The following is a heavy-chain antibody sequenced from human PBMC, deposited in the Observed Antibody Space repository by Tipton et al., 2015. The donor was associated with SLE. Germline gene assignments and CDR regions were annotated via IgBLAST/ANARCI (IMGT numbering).Heavy chain of an antibody. CDR1: GFTFSDYG. CDR2: IWYDGSNK. J-gene: IGHJ6*03. V-gene: IGHV3-33*08. Sequence: SLRLSCAASGFTFSDYGMHWVRQAPGKGLEWVAVIWYDGSNKYYADSVKGRFTISRDNSKNTLYLQMNSLRAEDTAVYYCARRITYYYYYMDVWGKGTTVTVSS. CDR3: ARRITYYYYYMDV.